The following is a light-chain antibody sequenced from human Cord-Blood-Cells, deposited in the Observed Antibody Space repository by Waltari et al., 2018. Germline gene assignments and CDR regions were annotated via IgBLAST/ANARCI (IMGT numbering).Light chain of an antibody. CDR1: SSAAGGYNY. CDR2: DVS. CDR3: SSYTSSSTYV. V-gene: IGLV2-14*03. Sequence: QSALTQPASVSGSPGQSITISCTGTSSAAGGYNYASCYQQHPGKAPKLMIYDVSNRPSGVSNRFSGSKSGNTASLTISGLQAEDEADYYCSSYTSSSTYVFGTGTKVTVL. J-gene: IGLJ1*01.